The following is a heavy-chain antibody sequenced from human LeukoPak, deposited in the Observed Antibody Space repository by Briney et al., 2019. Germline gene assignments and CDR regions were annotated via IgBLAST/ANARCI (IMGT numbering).Heavy chain of an antibody. CDR3: ARVEFISGYSHVY. V-gene: IGHV1-8*01. CDR1: GYTFTSYD. Sequence: GESLKISCKASGYTFTSYDINWVRQATGQGLEWMGWMNPNSGNTGYAQKFQGRVTMTRSIFISTAYMELSSLRSEDTAVYYCARVEFISGYSHVYWGQGTLVTVSS. CDR2: MNPNSGNT. D-gene: IGHD3-22*01. J-gene: IGHJ4*02.